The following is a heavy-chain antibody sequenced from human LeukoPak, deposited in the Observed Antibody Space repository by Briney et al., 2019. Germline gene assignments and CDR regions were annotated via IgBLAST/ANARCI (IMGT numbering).Heavy chain of an antibody. CDR3: ARARVRDAYNDAFDI. D-gene: IGHD5-24*01. CDR1: GFTVSSNY. J-gene: IGHJ3*02. V-gene: IGHV3-66*01. Sequence: PGGSLRLSCAAAGFTVSSNYMTWVRQAPGKGLEWISVLYSGGNTYYADSVKGRFTISKDNSKNTLFLQMTSLRAEDTAVYYCARARVRDAYNDAFDIWGQGTMVTVSS. CDR2: LYSGGNT.